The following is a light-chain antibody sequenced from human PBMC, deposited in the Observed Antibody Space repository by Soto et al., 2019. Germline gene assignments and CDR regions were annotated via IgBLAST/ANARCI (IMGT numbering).Light chain of an antibody. CDR2: YDD. Sequence: QSVRTQPPSVSEAPRQRVTGSCSGSSSNIGRNAVTWYQQLPGKAPKLLIYYDDLLPSGVSDRFSGSKSGTSASLAISGLQSEDEADYYCAAWDDSLNGPVFGGATKLTVL. CDR3: AAWDDSLNGPV. CDR1: SSNIGRNA. J-gene: IGLJ2*01. V-gene: IGLV1-36*01.